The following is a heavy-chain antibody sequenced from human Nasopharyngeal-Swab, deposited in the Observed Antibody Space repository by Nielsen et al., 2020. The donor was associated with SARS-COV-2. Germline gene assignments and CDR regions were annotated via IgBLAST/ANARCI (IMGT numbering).Heavy chain of an antibody. CDR2: INFSGTT. CDR3: ARGRGYAYPVDY. V-gene: IGHV4-59*01. J-gene: IGHJ4*02. D-gene: IGHD1-1*01. Sequence: WIRQPPGKGLEWVGYINFSGTTNYSPSLKSRVTIPVDTSKNQFSLILNSMTAADTAVYYCARGRGYAYPVDYWGQGILVTVSS.